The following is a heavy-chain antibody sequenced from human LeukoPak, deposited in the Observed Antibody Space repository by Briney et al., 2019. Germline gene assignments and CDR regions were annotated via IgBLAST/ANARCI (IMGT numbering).Heavy chain of an antibody. D-gene: IGHD3-22*01. Sequence: SETLSLTCAVCGGSFSGYYWSWIRQPPGKGLEWIGEINHSGEINHSGSTNYNPSLKSRVTISVDTSKNQFSLKLSSVTAADTAVYYCARNYDSSAFYLAYWGQGTLVTVSS. J-gene: IGHJ4*02. CDR3: ARNYDSSAFYLAY. CDR2: INHSGEINHSGST. CDR1: GGSFSGYY. V-gene: IGHV4-34*01.